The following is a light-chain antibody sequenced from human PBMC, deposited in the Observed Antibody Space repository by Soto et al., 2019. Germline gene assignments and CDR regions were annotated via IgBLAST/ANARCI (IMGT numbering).Light chain of an antibody. CDR1: QSISSW. J-gene: IGKJ2*01. Sequence: DIQMTQSPSTLSASVGDRVTITCRASQSISSWLAWYQQKPGKAPKLLIYDASSLESGVPSRFSGSGSGTDCTLTISSLQPDDFATYYCQQYNSFPDTFGQGTKLEIK. CDR2: DAS. CDR3: QQYNSFPDT. V-gene: IGKV1-5*01.